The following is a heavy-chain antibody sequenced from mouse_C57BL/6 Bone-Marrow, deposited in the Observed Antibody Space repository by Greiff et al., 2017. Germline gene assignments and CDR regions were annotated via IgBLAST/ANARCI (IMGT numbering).Heavy chain of an antibody. CDR2: INPYNGGT. Sequence: EVQLQQSGPVLVKPGASVKMSCKASGYTFTDYYMNWVKQSHGKSLEWIGVINPYNGGTSYNQKFKGKATLTVDKSSSTAYMELNSLTSEDSAVYYCARETTVEGYWGQGTTLTVSS. J-gene: IGHJ2*01. CDR1: GYTFTDYY. CDR3: ARETTVEGY. V-gene: IGHV1-19*01. D-gene: IGHD1-1*01.